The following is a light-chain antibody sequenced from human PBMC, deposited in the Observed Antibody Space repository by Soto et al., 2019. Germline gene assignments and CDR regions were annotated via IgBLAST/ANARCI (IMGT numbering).Light chain of an antibody. Sequence: QSALTQPPSASGSPGQSVTISCTGTSSDVGGYNYVSWYQQHPGKAPKLMIHEVTKRPSGVPDRFSGSNSGNTASLTVSGLQAEDEADYYCSSYAGSNNLVFGGGTKLTVL. CDR3: SSYAGSNNLV. V-gene: IGLV2-8*01. J-gene: IGLJ2*01. CDR1: SSDVGGYNY. CDR2: EVT.